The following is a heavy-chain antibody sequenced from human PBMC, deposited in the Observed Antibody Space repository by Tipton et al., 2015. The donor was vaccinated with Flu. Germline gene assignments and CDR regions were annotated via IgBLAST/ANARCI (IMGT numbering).Heavy chain of an antibody. CDR2: MNPDGGNA. CDR3: AKSQKRPSCYYGMDV. CDR1: GYTLTNYD. V-gene: IGHV1-8*01. J-gene: IGHJ6*02. D-gene: IGHD3-10*01. Sequence: QVQLVQSGAEVKKSGASVKVSCKASGYTLTNYDIIWVRQATGQGLEYMGWMNPDGGNAGHAQEVLGRITMTRDTSINTAYMELRSLISEDAVVYYCAKSQKRPSCYYGMDVWGQGTTVTVSS.